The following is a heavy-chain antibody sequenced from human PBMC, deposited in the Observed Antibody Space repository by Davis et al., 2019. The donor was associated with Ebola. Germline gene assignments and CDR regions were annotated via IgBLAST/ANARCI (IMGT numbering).Heavy chain of an antibody. J-gene: IGHJ4*02. CDR3: ARDVGEWELLGGLDY. Sequence: GESLKISCVGSGFTFSNYWMSWVRQAPGKGLEWVAIIKKDGSNKYYADSVKGRFTISRDNSKNTLYLQMNSLRAEDTAVYYCARDVGEWELLGGLDYWGQGTLVTVSS. CDR2: IKKDGSNK. D-gene: IGHD1-26*01. V-gene: IGHV3-7*01. CDR1: GFTFSNYW.